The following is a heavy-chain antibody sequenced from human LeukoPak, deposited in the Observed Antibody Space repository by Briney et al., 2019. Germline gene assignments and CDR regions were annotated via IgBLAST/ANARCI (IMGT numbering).Heavy chain of an antibody. V-gene: IGHV3-21*01. CDR3: ARESSSWYGSGDAFDI. CDR1: GFTFSSYS. CDR2: ISSSSSYI. J-gene: IGHJ3*02. D-gene: IGHD6-13*01. Sequence: KSGGSLRLSCAASGFTFSSYSMNWVRQAPGKGREWVSSISSSSSYIYYADSVKGRFTISRDNAKNSLYLQMNSLRAEDTAVYYCARESSSWYGSGDAFDIWGQGTMVTVSS.